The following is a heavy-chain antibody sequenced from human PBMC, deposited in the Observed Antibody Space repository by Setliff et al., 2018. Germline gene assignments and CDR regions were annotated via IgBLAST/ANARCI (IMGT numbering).Heavy chain of an antibody. CDR2: IIPMFGTP. CDR3: ARSPAVLGIVYLDP. D-gene: IGHD2-15*01. V-gene: IGHV1-69*05. CDR1: GDSFSNYA. J-gene: IGHJ5*02. Sequence: SVKVSCKASGDSFSNYAISWVRQAPGQGLEWMGGIIPMFGTPAYTQKFQDRVTITTDESTSTAYMELNSLTSEDTAVYYCARSPAVLGIVYLDPWGQGALVTVSS.